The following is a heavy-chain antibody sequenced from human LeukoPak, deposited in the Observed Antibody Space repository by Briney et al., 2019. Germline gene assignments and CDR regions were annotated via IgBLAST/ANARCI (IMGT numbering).Heavy chain of an antibody. J-gene: IGHJ6*03. D-gene: IGHD3-10*01. CDR2: IYTSGST. V-gene: IGHV4-4*07. Sequence: PSETLSLTCTVSGGCISSYYWSWIRQPAGKGLEWIGRIYTSGSTNYNPSLKSRVTISVDKSKNQFSLKLSSVTAADTAVYYCARALIYGSGSKEYYYYYMDVWGKGTTVTVSS. CDR3: ARALIYGSGSKEYYYYYMDV. CDR1: GGCISSYY.